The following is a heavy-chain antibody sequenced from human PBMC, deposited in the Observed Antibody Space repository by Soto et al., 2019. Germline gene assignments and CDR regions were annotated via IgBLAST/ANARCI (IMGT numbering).Heavy chain of an antibody. CDR3: AREGRIVGAPYFDY. J-gene: IGHJ4*02. CDR1: GGSISSYY. Sequence: SETLSLTCTVSGGSISSYYWSWIRQPPGKGLEWIGYIYYSGSTNYNPSLKSRVSISVDTSKNQLSLKLSSVTAADTAVYYCAREGRIVGAPYFDYWGQVTLVTVYS. CDR2: IYYSGST. V-gene: IGHV4-59*01. D-gene: IGHD1-26*01.